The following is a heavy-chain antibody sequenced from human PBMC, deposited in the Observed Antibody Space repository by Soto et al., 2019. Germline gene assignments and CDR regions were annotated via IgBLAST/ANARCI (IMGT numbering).Heavy chain of an antibody. CDR2: IYYSGST. CDR3: ASTQYGGNSSGAFDI. CDR1: GGSISSYY. Sequence: PSETLSLTCTVSGGSISSYYWSWIRQPTGKGLEWIGYIYYSGSTNYNPSLKSRVTTSVDTSKNQFSLKLSSVTAADTAVYYCASTQYGGNSSGAFDIWGQGTMVTVSS. J-gene: IGHJ3*02. V-gene: IGHV4-59*12. D-gene: IGHD2-21*02.